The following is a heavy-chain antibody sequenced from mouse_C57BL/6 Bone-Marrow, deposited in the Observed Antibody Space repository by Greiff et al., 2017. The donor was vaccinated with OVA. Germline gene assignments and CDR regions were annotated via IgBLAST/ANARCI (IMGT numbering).Heavy chain of an antibody. V-gene: IGHV1-81*01. J-gene: IGHJ4*01. CDR3: AREDYGRDYAMDY. Sequence: VKLVESGAELARPGASVKLSCKASGYPFTSYGLSWVKQRTGQGLEWIGEIYPRSGNTYYNEKFKGKATLTADKSSSTAYMELRSLTSEDSAVYYCAREDYGRDYAMDYWGQGTSVTVSS. CDR2: IYPRSGNT. CDR1: GYPFTSYG. D-gene: IGHD1-1*01.